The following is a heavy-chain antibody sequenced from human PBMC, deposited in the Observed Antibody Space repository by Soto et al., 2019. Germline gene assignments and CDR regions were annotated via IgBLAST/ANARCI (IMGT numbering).Heavy chain of an antibody. V-gene: IGHV4-59*01. J-gene: IGHJ6*02. CDR3: ARDSVIDARNYNILTGPKARGYYYGMDV. D-gene: IGHD3-9*01. CDR2: IYYSGST. Sequence: PSETLSLTCTVSGGSISSYYWSWIRQPPGKGLEWIGYIYYSGSTNYNPSLKSRVTISVDTSKNQFSLKLSSVTAADTAVYYCARDSVIDARNYNILTGPKARGYYYGMDVWGQGTTVTVSS. CDR1: GGSISSYY.